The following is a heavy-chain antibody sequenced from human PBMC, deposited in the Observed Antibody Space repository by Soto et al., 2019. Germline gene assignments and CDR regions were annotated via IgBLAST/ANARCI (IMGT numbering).Heavy chain of an antibody. CDR2: IYYSGST. Sequence: SETLSLTCTVSGGSISSYYWSWIRQPPGKGLEWIGYIYYSGSTNYNPSLKSRVTISVDTSKNQFSLKLGSVTAADTAVYYCASAYSGYDWPQCYYYYGMDVWGQGTTVTVSS. J-gene: IGHJ6*02. CDR3: ASAYSGYDWPQCYYYYGMDV. CDR1: GGSISSYY. V-gene: IGHV4-59*01. D-gene: IGHD5-12*01.